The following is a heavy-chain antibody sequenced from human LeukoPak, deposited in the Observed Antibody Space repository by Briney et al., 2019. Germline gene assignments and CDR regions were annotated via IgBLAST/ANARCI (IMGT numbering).Heavy chain of an antibody. D-gene: IGHD3-22*01. J-gene: IGHJ4*02. CDR3: AKGMGAYYDISGPFDY. Sequence: GGSLRLSCAASGFIFSTYGMHWVRQAPGKGLEWVTVIWYDGSNKYHADSVKGRFTISRDNSKNTLYLQMNSLRAEDTAVYYCAKGMGAYYDISGPFDYWGQGTLVTVSS. CDR1: GFIFSTYG. CDR2: IWYDGSNK. V-gene: IGHV3-33*06.